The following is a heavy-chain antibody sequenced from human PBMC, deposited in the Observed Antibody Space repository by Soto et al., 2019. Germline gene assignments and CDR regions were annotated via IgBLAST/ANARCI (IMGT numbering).Heavy chain of an antibody. CDR3: ARIEMASIK. J-gene: IGHJ4*02. Sequence: SETLSLTCIVSGASIRSGGHYWSWLRQSPGKGLEWIGHIYYTGSTFYSPSLKSRLTISLDTSKNQFSLDLRSVTAADTAMYYCARIEMASIKWGRGTLVTVYS. CDR2: IYYTGST. V-gene: IGHV4-31*03. CDR1: GASIRSGGHY.